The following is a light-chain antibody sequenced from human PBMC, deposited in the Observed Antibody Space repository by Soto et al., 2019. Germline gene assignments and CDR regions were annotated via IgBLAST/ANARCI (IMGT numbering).Light chain of an antibody. Sequence: TVLTQSPGTLSLSPCERATLSCRATQSFSSSYLAWYQQKPGQAPRLLIYGASSRATGIPDRFSGSGSGTDFTLTISRLEPEDFAVYYCQQYGSSLWTFGQGTKVDI. CDR1: QSFSSSY. CDR2: GAS. V-gene: IGKV3-20*01. J-gene: IGKJ1*01. CDR3: QQYGSSLWT.